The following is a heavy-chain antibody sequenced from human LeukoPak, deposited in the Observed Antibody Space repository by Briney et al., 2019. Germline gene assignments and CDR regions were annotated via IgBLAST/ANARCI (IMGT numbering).Heavy chain of an antibody. CDR3: VREVGRAYYFDY. V-gene: IGHV3-33*01. Sequence: SCKASGFTFTDYYMHWVRQAPGKGLEWVAVIWSDGSDKFYADSVKGRFTISRDNFKNTLYLQMDSLRVEDTAVYYCVREVGRAYYFDYWGQGTPVTVSS. CDR2: IWSDGSDK. J-gene: IGHJ4*02. D-gene: IGHD1-26*01. CDR1: GFTFTDYY.